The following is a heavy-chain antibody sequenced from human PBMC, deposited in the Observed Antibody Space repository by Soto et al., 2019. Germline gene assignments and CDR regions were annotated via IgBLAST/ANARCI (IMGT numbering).Heavy chain of an antibody. V-gene: IGHV4-31*03. CDR3: ASGNYYDSSGSLDY. CDR1: GGSISSGGYY. D-gene: IGHD3-22*01. Sequence: QVQLQESGPGLVKPSQTLSLTCTVSGGSISSGGYYWSWIRQHPGKGLEWIGYIYYSGSTYYNPSLKSRVTXXVXTXXNQFALKLSSVTAADTAVYYCASGNYYDSSGSLDYWGQGTLVTVSS. J-gene: IGHJ4*02. CDR2: IYYSGST.